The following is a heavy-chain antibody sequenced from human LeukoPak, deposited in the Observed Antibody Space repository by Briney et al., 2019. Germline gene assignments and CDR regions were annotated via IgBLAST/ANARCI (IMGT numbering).Heavy chain of an antibody. CDR2: IYYSGST. V-gene: IGHV4-31*03. Sequence: SETLSLTCTVSGGSISSGGYYWSWIRQHPGKGLEWIGYIYYSGSTYYNPSLRSRVTISVDTSMNQFSLKLSSVTAADTAVYYCARVGEDNYGDYYFDYWGQGTLVTVSS. CDR3: ARVGEDNYGDYYFDY. CDR1: GGSISSGGYY. J-gene: IGHJ4*02. D-gene: IGHD4-17*01.